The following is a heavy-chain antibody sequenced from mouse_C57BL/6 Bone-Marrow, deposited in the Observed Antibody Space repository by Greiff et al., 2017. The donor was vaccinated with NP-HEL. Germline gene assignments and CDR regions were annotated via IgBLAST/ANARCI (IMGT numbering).Heavy chain of an antibody. CDR1: GHTFTSYW. CDR2: LYPGSGST. J-gene: IGHJ3*01. Sequence: QVQLQQPGAELVKPGASVKMSCKASGHTFTSYWITWVKQRPGQGLVWIGDLYPGSGSTIYNEKFKSKATLTVDTSSSKPYMQLSNLTSEDSTVYYCATPPYDGYEFAYWGQATLVTVSA. CDR3: ATPPYDGYEFAY. D-gene: IGHD2-3*01. V-gene: IGHV1-55*01.